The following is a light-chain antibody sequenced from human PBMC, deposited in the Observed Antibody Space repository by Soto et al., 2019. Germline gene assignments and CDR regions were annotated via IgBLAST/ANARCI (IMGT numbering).Light chain of an antibody. V-gene: IGKV3-20*01. CDR3: QQSVSSPYT. CDR1: QSVSSSY. Sequence: EIVLTQSPGTLSLSPGERATLSCRASQSVSSSYLAWYQQRPGQAPRLLIYGASSRATAIPDRFSGTGSGTDFTLTISRLEPEDFAVYYCQQSVSSPYTFGQGTKLEIK. J-gene: IGKJ2*01. CDR2: GAS.